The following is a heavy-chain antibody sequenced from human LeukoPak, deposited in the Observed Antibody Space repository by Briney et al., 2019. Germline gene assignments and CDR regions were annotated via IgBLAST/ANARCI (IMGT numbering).Heavy chain of an antibody. CDR3: XXXXXXXXXGXCYYYYGMDV. CDR2: IHTGGNT. V-gene: IGHV3-66*01. Sequence: GGSLRLSCTASGFAVSSNYINWVRQAPGKGLEWVSVIHTGGNTYYADSVKGRFTISRDNSKNTVYLQMNSLRAEDTALYYCXXXXXXXXXGXCYYYYGMDVWGQGTTVTVSS. CDR1: GFAVSSNY. J-gene: IGHJ6*02.